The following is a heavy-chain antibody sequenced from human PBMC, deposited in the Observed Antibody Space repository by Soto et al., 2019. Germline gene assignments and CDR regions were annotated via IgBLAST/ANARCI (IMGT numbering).Heavy chain of an antibody. J-gene: IGHJ4*02. D-gene: IGHD2-2*01. CDR3: ARVGCTSTSCYYLFDF. V-gene: IGHV3-49*03. CDR1: GFTFGDHD. Sequence: GGSLRLSCTTSGFTFGDHDMSWLRQAPGKGLEWLGFIRGKAYGGTTEYAAPVKGRYAMSRDDSQGIAYLQMNSLKTEDTAVYYCARVGCTSTSCYYLFDFWGQGSLVTVSS. CDR2: IRGKAYGGTT.